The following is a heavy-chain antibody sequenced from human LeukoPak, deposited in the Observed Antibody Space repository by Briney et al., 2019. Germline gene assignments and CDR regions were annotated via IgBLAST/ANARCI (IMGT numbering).Heavy chain of an antibody. D-gene: IGHD3-10*01. J-gene: IGHJ6*03. Sequence: PSETLSLTCAVYGGSFSGYYRSWIRQPPGKGLEWIGEINHSGSTNYNPSLKSRVTISVDTSKNQFSLKLSSVTAADTAVYYCAGSRGLAYYYMDVWGKGTTVTISS. CDR2: INHSGST. V-gene: IGHV4-34*01. CDR3: AGSRGLAYYYMDV. CDR1: GGSFSGYY.